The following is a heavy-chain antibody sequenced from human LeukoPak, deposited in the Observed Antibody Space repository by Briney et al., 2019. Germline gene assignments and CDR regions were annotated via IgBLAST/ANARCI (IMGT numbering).Heavy chain of an antibody. V-gene: IGHV3-30-3*01. D-gene: IGHD3-3*01. CDR2: ISYDGSNK. J-gene: IGHJ4*02. CDR1: GFTFSSYA. CDR3: ASPLRDYDFWSGYSN. Sequence: GGSLRLSCAASGFTFSSYAMSWVRQAPGKGLEWVAVISYDGSNKYYADSVKGRFTISRDNSKNTLYLQMNSLRAEDTAVYYCASPLRDYDFWSGYSNWGQGTLVTVSS.